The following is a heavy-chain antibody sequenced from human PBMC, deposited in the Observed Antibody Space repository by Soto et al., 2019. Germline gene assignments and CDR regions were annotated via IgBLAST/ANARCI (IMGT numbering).Heavy chain of an antibody. CDR3: AKGPPGAAASPFDY. D-gene: IGHD6-13*01. J-gene: IGHJ4*01. CDR2: ISGSGGST. V-gene: IGHV3-23*01. Sequence: HPGGSLRLSCAASGFTFSSYAMSWVRQAPGKGLEWVSAISGSGGSTYYADSLKGQFTISRYNSKNTLYLQMNSLRAEDTAVYYCAKGPPGAAASPFDYLGQGTLVTVSS. CDR1: GFTFSSYA.